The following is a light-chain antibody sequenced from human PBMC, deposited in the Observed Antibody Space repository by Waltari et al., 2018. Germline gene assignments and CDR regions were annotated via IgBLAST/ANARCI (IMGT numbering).Light chain of an antibody. CDR3: QQYYGTPPYT. J-gene: IGKJ2*01. V-gene: IGKV4-1*01. CDR2: WAS. CDR1: QSVLYSSNNKNY. Sequence: DIVMTQSPDSLAVSLGERATIHCWSSQSVLYSSNNKNYLAWYQQKPGQPPKLLIYWASTREAGVPDRFGGSGSGTDFTLTISSLQAEDVAVYYCQQYYGTPPYTFGQGTKLEIK.